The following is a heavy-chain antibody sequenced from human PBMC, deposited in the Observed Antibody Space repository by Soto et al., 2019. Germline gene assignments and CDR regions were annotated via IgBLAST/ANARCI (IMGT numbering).Heavy chain of an antibody. CDR1: GFTFSKYA. J-gene: IGHJ5*02. V-gene: IGHV3-23*01. Sequence: GGSLRLSCVGSGFTFSKYAMSWVRQAPGKGLEWVLGLSGSGGSTYYADSVKGRFTMSRDNSKNTVNLQMHSLRVEDTAVYYCVRSPEDWDFDWLLYADLWGQGTLVTVSS. CDR2: LSGSGGST. D-gene: IGHD3-9*01. CDR3: VRSPEDWDFDWLLYADL.